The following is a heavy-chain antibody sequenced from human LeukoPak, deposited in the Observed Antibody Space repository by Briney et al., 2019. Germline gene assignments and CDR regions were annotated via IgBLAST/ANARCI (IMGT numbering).Heavy chain of an antibody. V-gene: IGHV4-4*07. D-gene: IGHD6-19*01. Sequence: SETLSLTCTVSGDSIRNSYWTWIRQAAGKGLEWIGRIYSNGNTNYSPSLQSRVTMSVDTSRNQFSLTLTSVTAADTAVYYCARGLSRRYSSGWYYWGQGTLVTVSS. CDR2: IYSNGNT. CDR1: GDSIRNSY. J-gene: IGHJ4*02. CDR3: ARGLSRRYSSGWYY.